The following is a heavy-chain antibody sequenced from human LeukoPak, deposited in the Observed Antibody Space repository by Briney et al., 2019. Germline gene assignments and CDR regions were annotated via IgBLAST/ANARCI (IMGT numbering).Heavy chain of an antibody. CDR2: INPNSGGT. D-gene: IGHD2-21*01. J-gene: IGHJ4*02. Sequence: VASVKVSCKTSGYTFTGYNMHWLRQAPGPGLEWMGWINPNSGGTNYAQKFQGRVTMTRDTSISTAYMELRRLRSDDTAVYYWAPSHSSPYYFDYWGQGTLVSVST. V-gene: IGHV1-2*02. CDR3: APSHSSPYYFDY. CDR1: GYTFTGYN.